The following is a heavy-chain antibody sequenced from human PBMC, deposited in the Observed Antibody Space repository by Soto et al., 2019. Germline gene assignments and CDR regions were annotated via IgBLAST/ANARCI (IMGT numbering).Heavy chain of an antibody. J-gene: IGHJ4*02. V-gene: IGHV4-59*01. CDR1: GGSISSYH. D-gene: IGHD3-22*01. CDR3: ARSIDSSGYYFSNC. CDR2: IHYSGST. Sequence: SETLSLTCTVSGGSISSYHWSWIRQSPGKGLEWIGYIHYSGSTNYNPSLNPSLKSRVTMSVDTSRNQFSLKLSSVTAADTAVYYCARSIDSSGYYFSNCWGQGTLVTVSS.